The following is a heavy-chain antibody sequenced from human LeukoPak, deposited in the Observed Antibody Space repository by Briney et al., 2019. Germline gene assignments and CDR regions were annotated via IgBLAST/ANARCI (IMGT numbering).Heavy chain of an antibody. V-gene: IGHV1-2*06. CDR1: GYTFTGYH. CDR3: ARDYCSSTSCLFDY. J-gene: IGHJ4*02. CDR2: INPNSGDT. D-gene: IGHD2-2*01. Sequence: ASVKVSCKASGYTFTGYHMHWVRQSPGQGLEWMGRINPNSGDTNYAQKFQGRVAMTRDTSISTAFMELTRLRSDDTAVYYCARDYCSSTSCLFDYWGQGTLVTVSS.